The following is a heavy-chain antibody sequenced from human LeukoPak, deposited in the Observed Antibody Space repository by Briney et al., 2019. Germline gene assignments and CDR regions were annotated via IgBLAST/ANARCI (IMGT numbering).Heavy chain of an antibody. Sequence: ASVKVSCKASGGTFSSYAISWVRQAPGQGLEWMGGIIPIFGTANYAQKFQGRVTITADESTSTAYMELSSLRSEDTAVYYCARGSYYYDSSGYYSNYFDYWGQGTLVTVSS. V-gene: IGHV1-69*13. CDR3: ARGSYYYDSSGYYSNYFDY. D-gene: IGHD3-22*01. CDR1: GGTFSSYA. CDR2: IIPIFGTA. J-gene: IGHJ4*02.